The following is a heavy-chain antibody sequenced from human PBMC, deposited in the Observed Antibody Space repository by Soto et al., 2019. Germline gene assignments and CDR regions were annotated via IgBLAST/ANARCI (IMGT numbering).Heavy chain of an antibody. CDR2: ISPNSGNI. V-gene: IGHV1-18*01. CDR3: VKDRDSNSWPSRDV. CDR1: GYTFTRNG. J-gene: IGHJ6*02. D-gene: IGHD3-22*01. Sequence: QVHLVQSGAEVKKPGASVNVSCKTSGYTFTRNGISWVRQAPGQGLEWMGWISPNSGNIKYAQKLQGRVIMTTDTSPSTADMELRSLRSDDTAVYYCVKDRDSNSWPSRDVWGPGTTVTVSS.